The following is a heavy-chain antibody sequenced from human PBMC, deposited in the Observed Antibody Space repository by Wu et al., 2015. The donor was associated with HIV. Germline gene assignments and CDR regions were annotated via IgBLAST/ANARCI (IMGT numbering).Heavy chain of an antibody. D-gene: IGHD2-21*02. CDR2: MNPNSGNT. CDR3: ARGNCGGDCSSFYYYYYGYGH. Sequence: QVQLVQSGAEVKKPGASVKVSCQASGYTFTIYDINWVRQAPGQGLEWMGWMNPNSGNTGYAQKFQGRVTMTRNTSIGTAYMELSSLRSEDTAVYYCARGNCGGDCSSFYYYYYGYGHXGQGTTVTVSS. CDR1: GYTFTIYD. V-gene: IGHV1-8*01. J-gene: IGHJ6*02.